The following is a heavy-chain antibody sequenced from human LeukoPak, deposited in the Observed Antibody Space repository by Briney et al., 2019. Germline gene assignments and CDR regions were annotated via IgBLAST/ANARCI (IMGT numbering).Heavy chain of an antibody. V-gene: IGHV3-53*01. CDR2: IHRDDKT. CDR1: GFTVSSSF. CDR3: ARGRDFTIFGVVLDY. J-gene: IGHJ4*02. D-gene: IGHD3-3*01. Sequence: GGSLRLSCAASGFTVSSSFIYWVRRAPGKGLEWVSFIHRDDKTYYADSVKGRFTISRDNSKNTLYLQMNSLRAEDTAVYYCARGRDFTIFGVVLDYWGQGTLVTVSS.